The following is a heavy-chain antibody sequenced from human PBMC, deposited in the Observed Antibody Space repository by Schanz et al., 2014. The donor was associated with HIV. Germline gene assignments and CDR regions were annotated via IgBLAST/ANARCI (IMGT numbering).Heavy chain of an antibody. CDR1: GFSFNNYG. V-gene: IGHV3-30*03. CDR2: MSYDGINK. D-gene: IGHD2-2*01. Sequence: QVQLVESGGGVVQPRRSLRLSCAASGFSFNNYGMHWVRQAPGKGLEWVAVMSYDGINKHYADSVKGRFTISRDNSKNTLYLQMNSLGVEDTAVYFCARDGARTSHWGFWGQGTLVTVSS. CDR3: ARDGARTSHWGF. J-gene: IGHJ4*02.